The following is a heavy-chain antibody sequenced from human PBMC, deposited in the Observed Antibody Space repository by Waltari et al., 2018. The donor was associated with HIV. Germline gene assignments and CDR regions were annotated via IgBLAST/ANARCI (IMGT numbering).Heavy chain of an antibody. D-gene: IGHD3-22*01. V-gene: IGHV3-15*01. Sequence: EVQLVESGGGLVKPGGSLRLSCAVSGYSFSDAGMSWVRQTPGKGLEWVGRIKRKTDGGTTDYAATVKGRFTISRDDSKTTLYLQMNSLKTEDTAVYYCTTLLTSGYLYFFDNWGQGTLVTVSS. CDR3: TTLLTSGYLYFFDN. J-gene: IGHJ4*02. CDR2: IKRKTDGGTT. CDR1: GYSFSDAG.